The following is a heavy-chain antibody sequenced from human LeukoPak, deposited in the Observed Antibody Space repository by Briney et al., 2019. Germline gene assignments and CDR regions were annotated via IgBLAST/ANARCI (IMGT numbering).Heavy chain of an antibody. J-gene: IGHJ6*02. CDR1: GYTFTSYD. CDR2: MNPNSDNT. CDR3: ARWVSTCLRYYYYYYGMDV. Sequence: ASVKVSCKASGYTFTSYDINWERQAPGQGLEWMGWMNPNSDNTDNAQKFQGRVTMTRNTAISTAYMELSSLRSEETDVYYCARWVSTCLRYYYYYYGMDVWGQGTTVTVSS. V-gene: IGHV1-8*01. D-gene: IGHD5/OR15-5a*01.